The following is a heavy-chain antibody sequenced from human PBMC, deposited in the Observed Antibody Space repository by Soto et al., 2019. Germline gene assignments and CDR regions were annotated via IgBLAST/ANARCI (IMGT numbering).Heavy chain of an antibody. D-gene: IGHD3-9*01. CDR1: GYTFTSYD. J-gene: IGHJ6*04. CDR2: MNPNSGNT. V-gene: IGHV1-8*01. CDR3: ARGRDHYDILTSYSLPMDV. Sequence: ASVKVSCKASGYTFTSYDINWVRQATGQGLEWMGWMNPNSGNTGYAQKFQGRVTMTRNTSISTAYMELSSLRSEDTAVYYCARGRDHYDILTSYSLPMDVWGKGTTVTVSS.